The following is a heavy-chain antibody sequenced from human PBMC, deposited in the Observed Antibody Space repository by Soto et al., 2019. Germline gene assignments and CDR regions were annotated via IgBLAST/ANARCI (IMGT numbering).Heavy chain of an antibody. D-gene: IGHD1-26*01. V-gene: IGHV3-30*18. Sequence: QVQLVESGGGVVQPGRSLRLSCAASGLTFNTYGMHWVRQAPGKGLEWVAVISYDGGNMFYADFVRGRFTISRDNSKSTLYLQMNSLRAEDTAVYYCAKGKKWELTYYFDYWGQGTLVTVSS. CDR2: ISYDGGNM. CDR1: GLTFNTYG. CDR3: AKGKKWELTYYFDY. J-gene: IGHJ4*02.